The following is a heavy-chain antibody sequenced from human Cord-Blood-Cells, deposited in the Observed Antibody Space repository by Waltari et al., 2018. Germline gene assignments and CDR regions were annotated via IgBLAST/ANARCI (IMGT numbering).Heavy chain of an antibody. Sequence: WVGRVRQMPGKGLEWMGIIYPGDSDTRYSPSFQGQVTISADKSISTAYLQWSSLKASDTAMYYCARQKAAAGTDYWGQGTLVTVSS. CDR3: ARQKAAAGTDY. D-gene: IGHD6-13*01. V-gene: IGHV5-51*01. CDR2: IYPGDSDT. J-gene: IGHJ4*02. CDR1: W.